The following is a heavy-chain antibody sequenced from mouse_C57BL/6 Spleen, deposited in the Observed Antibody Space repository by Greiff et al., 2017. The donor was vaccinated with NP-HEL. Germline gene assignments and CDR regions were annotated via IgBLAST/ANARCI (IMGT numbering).Heavy chain of an antibody. CDR1: GYAFSSYW. D-gene: IGHD1-1*01. Sequence: QVQLQQSGAELVKPGASVKISCKASGYAFSSYWMNWVKQRPGKGLEWIGQIYPGDGDTNYNGKFKGKATLTADKSSSTAYMQLSSLTSEYSAVYFCARSEKRFITTVAYAMDYWGQGTSVTVSS. CDR2: IYPGDGDT. J-gene: IGHJ4*01. V-gene: IGHV1-80*01. CDR3: ARSEKRFITTVAYAMDY.